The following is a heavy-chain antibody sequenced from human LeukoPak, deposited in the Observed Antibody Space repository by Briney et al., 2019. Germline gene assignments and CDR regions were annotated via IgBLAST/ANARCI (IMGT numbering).Heavy chain of an antibody. CDR2: FDPEDGET. CDR1: VYTLTELS. Sequence: ASVNVSCKLSVYTLTELSMHWVRQAPGKGGEWMGGFDPEDGETIYAQKFQGRVSMTEDTSTDTAYMELSSLRSEDTAVYYCATEPMVRGVTLYWGQGTLVTVSS. V-gene: IGHV1-24*01. CDR3: ATEPMVRGVTLY. D-gene: IGHD3-10*01. J-gene: IGHJ4*02.